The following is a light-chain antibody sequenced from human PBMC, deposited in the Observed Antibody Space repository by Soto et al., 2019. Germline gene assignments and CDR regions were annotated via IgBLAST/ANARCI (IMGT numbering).Light chain of an antibody. Sequence: QSALTQPASVSGSPGQSITISCTGTSSDVGAYDYVSWYQQHPGEVPKLMIFDVSDRTSGVSNRFSGSKSGNTASLTISGLQAEDEADYYCSSFTTSTSYVFGTGPRSPS. CDR2: DVS. J-gene: IGLJ1*01. V-gene: IGLV2-14*03. CDR1: SSDVGAYDY. CDR3: SSFTTSTSYV.